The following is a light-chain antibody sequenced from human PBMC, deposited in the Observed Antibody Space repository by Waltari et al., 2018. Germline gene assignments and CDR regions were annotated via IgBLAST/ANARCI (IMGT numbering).Light chain of an antibody. CDR3: CTCTRSNYVT. J-gene: IGLJ2*01. CDR1: NSDVGSYNF. V-gene: IGLV2-23*02. Sequence: QSVLTQPASVSGSPGQSITTSCTGTNSDVGSYNFVSWYQQYRGKLHKVVVYEVSKGPSGVSNRCSGSKSGNTAAQTSSGRQAGDESLYDSCTCTRSNYVTVGVGTKVTAL. CDR2: EVS.